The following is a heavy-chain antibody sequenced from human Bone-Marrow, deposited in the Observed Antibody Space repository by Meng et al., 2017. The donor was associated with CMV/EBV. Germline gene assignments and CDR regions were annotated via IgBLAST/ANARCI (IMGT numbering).Heavy chain of an antibody. CDR1: GFTFSSYA. CDR3: ARDGSSWPGAFDY. D-gene: IGHD6-13*01. V-gene: IGHV3-30-3*01. CDR2: ISYDGSNK. J-gene: IGHJ4*02. Sequence: GESLKISCAASGFTFSSYAMHWVRQAPGKGLEWVAVISYDGSNKYYADSVKGRFTISRDNSKNTLYLQMNSLRAEDTAVYYCARDGSSWPGAFDYWGQGPLVTVSS.